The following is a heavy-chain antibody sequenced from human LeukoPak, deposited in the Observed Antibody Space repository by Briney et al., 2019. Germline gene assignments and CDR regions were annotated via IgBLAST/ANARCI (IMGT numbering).Heavy chain of an antibody. D-gene: IGHD3-22*01. V-gene: IGHV4-34*01. CDR2: INHSGST. Sequence: SETLSLTCAVYGGSFSGYYWSWIRQPPGKGLEWIGEINHSGSTNYNPSLKSRVTITVETSKNHFSLKLSSVTAADTAVYYCANLRYDSSGYFDYWGQGTLVTVSS. CDR3: ANLRYDSSGYFDY. CDR1: GGSFSGYY. J-gene: IGHJ4*02.